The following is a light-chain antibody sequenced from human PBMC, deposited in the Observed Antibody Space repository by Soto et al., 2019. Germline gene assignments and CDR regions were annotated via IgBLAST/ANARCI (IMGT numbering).Light chain of an antibody. Sequence: QSVLTQPASVSGSPGQSITISCTGTSSDVGSYNLVSWYQQHPGKAPKLMIYEGTKRPSGVSNRFSGSMSGNTASLTISGLQAEDEADYYCCSYVGSSTVVFGGGTKLTVL. J-gene: IGLJ2*01. CDR2: EGT. CDR3: CSYVGSSTVV. CDR1: SSDVGSYNL. V-gene: IGLV2-23*01.